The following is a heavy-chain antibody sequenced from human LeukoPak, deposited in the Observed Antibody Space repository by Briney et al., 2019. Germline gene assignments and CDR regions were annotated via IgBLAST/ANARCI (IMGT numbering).Heavy chain of an antibody. V-gene: IGHV3-74*01. CDR3: ARDLTYGSNWFDP. D-gene: IGHD4-17*01. CDR2: IKSDGRT. CDR1: GFTLSSYW. Sequence: GGSLRLSCAASGFTLSSYWMHWVRQAPGKGLVWVSRIKSDGRTNYADSVKGRFTISRDNAKNTVSLQMNSLRAEDTGVYYCARDLTYGSNWFDPWGQGTLVTVSS. J-gene: IGHJ5*02.